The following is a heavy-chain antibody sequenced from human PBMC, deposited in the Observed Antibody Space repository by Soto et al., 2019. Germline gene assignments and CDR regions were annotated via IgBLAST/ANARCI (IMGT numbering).Heavy chain of an antibody. CDR3: AREPATAKPEGVDF. V-gene: IGHV1-2*02. J-gene: IGHJ4*02. D-gene: IGHD1-1*01. CDR1: GYTFSDYY. Sequence: GASVKVSCKASGYTFSDYYIHWVRQAPGQGLEWMGWINPNSGGTKNAPKFQGGVTMTRDTSITTAYMELSRLRSGDTAVYYCAREPATAKPEGVDFWGQGTLVTVSS. CDR2: INPNSGGT.